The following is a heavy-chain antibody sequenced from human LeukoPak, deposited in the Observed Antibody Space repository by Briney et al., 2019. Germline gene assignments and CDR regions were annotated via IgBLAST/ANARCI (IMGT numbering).Heavy chain of an antibody. V-gene: IGHV1-18*01. CDR1: GYTFTSYG. D-gene: IGHD5-24*01. CDR3: ARVESLLYYYYMDV. J-gene: IGHJ6*03. Sequence: ASVKVSCKASGYTFTSYGISWVRQAPGQGREWMGWISAYNGNTNYAQKLRGRVTMTTDTSTSTAYMELRSLRSDDTAVYYWARVESLLYYYYMDVWGKGTTVTVSS. CDR2: ISAYNGNT.